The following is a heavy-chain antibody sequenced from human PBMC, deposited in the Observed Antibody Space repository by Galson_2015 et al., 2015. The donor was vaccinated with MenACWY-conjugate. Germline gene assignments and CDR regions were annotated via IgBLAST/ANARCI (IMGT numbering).Heavy chain of an antibody. V-gene: IGHV3-7*03. Sequence: SLRLSCAASGFTFSNYWMSWVRQAPGKGLEWVANIKQDGSDKNYMGSVKGRFTIPRDNAKNSLYLQMNSLRAEDTALYYCARDHIVGATEFDSWGQGTLVTVSS. CDR2: IKQDGSDK. CDR3: ARDHIVGATEFDS. D-gene: IGHD1-26*01. CDR1: GFTFSNYW. J-gene: IGHJ4*02.